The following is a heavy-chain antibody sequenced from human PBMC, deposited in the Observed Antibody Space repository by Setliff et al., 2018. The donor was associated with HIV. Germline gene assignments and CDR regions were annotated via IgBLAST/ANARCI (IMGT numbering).Heavy chain of an antibody. CDR2: IYYTGST. CDR3: XRKRVPXXL. D-gene: IGHD1-1*01. J-gene: IGHJ4*02. Sequence: SETLSLTCTVSGGSMSSYYWSWIRQPPGKGLEWIGSIYYTGSTDYNPSLMSRVTISLDTPKNQFSLKLNSVIAADTAVYYCXRKRVPXXLWGQGTXVTVXS. V-gene: IGHV4-59*01. CDR1: GGSMSSYY.